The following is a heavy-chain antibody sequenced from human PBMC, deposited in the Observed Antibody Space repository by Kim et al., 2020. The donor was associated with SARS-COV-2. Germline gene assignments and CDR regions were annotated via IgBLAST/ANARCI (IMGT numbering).Heavy chain of an antibody. CDR3: AKGYRVYYYGMDV. CDR2: ICWNSGSI. Sequence: GGSLRLSCAASGFTFGDYAMHWVRQAPGKGLEWVSGICWNSGSIGYADSVKGRFTISRDNAKNSLYLQMNSLRAEDTALYYCAKGYRVYYYGMDVWGQGTTVTVSS. V-gene: IGHV3-9*01. D-gene: IGHD4-4*01. J-gene: IGHJ6*02. CDR1: GFTFGDYA.